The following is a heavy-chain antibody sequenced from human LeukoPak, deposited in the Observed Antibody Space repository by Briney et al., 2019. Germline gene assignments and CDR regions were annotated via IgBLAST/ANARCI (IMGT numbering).Heavy chain of an antibody. CDR3: ARAVGATKASGAFDI. D-gene: IGHD1-26*01. CDR1: GGTFSSYA. J-gene: IGHJ3*02. V-gene: IGHV1-69*01. CDR2: IIPIFGTA. Sequence: SVKVSRMASGGTFSSYAISWVRQAPGQGLEWMGGIIPIFGTANYAQKFQGRVTITADESTSTAYMELSSLRSEDTAVYYCARAVGATKASGAFDIWGQGTMVTVSS.